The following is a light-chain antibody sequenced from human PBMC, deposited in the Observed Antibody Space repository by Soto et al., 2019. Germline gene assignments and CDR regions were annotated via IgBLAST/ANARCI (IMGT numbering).Light chain of an antibody. CDR3: QSYDSSLSGSGV. CDR1: SSNIGAGYD. CDR2: GNS. V-gene: IGLV1-40*01. J-gene: IGLJ1*01. Sequence: QSVLTQPPSVSGAPGQRVTISCTGSSSNIGAGYDVHWYQQLPGTAPKLLIYGNSNRPSGVPDRFSGSKSGTSASLAITGLQAEDEADYYCQSYDSSLSGSGVFGTGTKVTDL.